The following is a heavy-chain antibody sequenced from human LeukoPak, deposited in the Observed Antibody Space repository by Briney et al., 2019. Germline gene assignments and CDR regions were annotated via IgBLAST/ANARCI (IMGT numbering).Heavy chain of an antibody. CDR2: IRSKAYGGTT. Sequence: GGSLRLSCTASGFTFGDYAMSWVRQAPGKGLEWVGFIRSKAYGGTTEYAASVKGRFTISRDDSKSIAYLQMNSLKTEDTAVYYCTAMARGVSFDYWGQGTLVTVSS. V-gene: IGHV3-49*04. CDR1: GFTFGDYA. D-gene: IGHD3-10*01. CDR3: TAMARGVSFDY. J-gene: IGHJ4*02.